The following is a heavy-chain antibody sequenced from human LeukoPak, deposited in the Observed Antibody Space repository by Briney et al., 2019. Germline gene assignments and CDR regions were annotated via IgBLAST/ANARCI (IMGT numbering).Heavy chain of an antibody. D-gene: IGHD3-10*01. CDR2: IYYSGST. CDR1: GGSISSSSYY. Sequence: SETLSLTCTVSGGSISSSSYYWGWIRQPPGKGLEWIGSIYYSGSTYYNPSLKSRVTISVDTSKNQFSLKLSSVTAADTAVYYCARDVYYYGSGSVFDYWGQGTLVTVSS. CDR3: ARDVYYYGSGSVFDY. V-gene: IGHV4-39*07. J-gene: IGHJ4*02.